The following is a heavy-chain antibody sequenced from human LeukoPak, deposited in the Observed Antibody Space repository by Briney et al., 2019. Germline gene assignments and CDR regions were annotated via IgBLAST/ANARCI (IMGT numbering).Heavy chain of an antibody. J-gene: IGHJ4*02. CDR3: AKDRPNYYGSDGLYYRRSGDY. CDR2: TSRIGEIT. CDR1: GFTFSGYA. D-gene: IGHD3-22*01. Sequence: PGGSLRLSCAASGFTFSGYAMSWVRQATGKGLEWVSSTSRIGEITLYADFAKGRLNYSRGNSKRTLYRQMNSQSTEHAGVYQCAKDRPNYYGSDGLYYRRSGDYWGQGTLVTVSS. V-gene: IGHV3-23*01.